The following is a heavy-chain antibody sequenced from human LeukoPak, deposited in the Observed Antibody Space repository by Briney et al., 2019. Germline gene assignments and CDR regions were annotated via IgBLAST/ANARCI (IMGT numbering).Heavy chain of an antibody. CDR2: ISSSSSYI. CDR1: GFTFSSYS. CDR3: ASENYYDSSGYYY. D-gene: IGHD3-22*01. Sequence: GGSLRLSCAASGFTFSSYSMNWVRQAPGKGLEWVSSISSSSSYIYYADSVKGRFTISRDNAKNSLYLQTNSLRAEDTAVYYCASENYYDSSGYYYWGQGTLVTVSS. J-gene: IGHJ4*02. V-gene: IGHV3-21*01.